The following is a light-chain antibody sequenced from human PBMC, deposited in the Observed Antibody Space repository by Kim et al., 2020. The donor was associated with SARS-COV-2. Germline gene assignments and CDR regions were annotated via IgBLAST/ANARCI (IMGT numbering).Light chain of an antibody. CDR3: QQYDIWPPIT. V-gene: IGKV3-15*01. CDR1: QSVSTN. Sequence: SPGERATLSGRASQSVSTNLAWYQHKPGQAPRLLIFGASTRATGVPARFSGSGSGTEFTLSISSLQSEDFAVYYCQQYDIWPPITFGQGTRLEIK. J-gene: IGKJ5*01. CDR2: GAS.